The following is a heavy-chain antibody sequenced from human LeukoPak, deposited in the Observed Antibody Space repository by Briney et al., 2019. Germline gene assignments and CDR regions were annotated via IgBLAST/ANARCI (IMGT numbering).Heavy chain of an antibody. CDR3: ARATWGGDQPSFDY. V-gene: IGHV1-69*05. Sequence: SVKVSCKPSGGTFSSYAISWVRQAPRQGLEWMGRIIPIFGTANYAQQFQGRVTLTTDESTSTAYIDQSRLRCEGTAVYYCARATWGGDQPSFDYWGQGTLVTVSS. CDR1: GGTFSSYA. D-gene: IGHD2-21*02. J-gene: IGHJ4*02. CDR2: IIPIFGTA.